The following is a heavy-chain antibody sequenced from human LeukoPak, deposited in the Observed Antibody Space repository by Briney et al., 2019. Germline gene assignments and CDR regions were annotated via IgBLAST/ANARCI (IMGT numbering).Heavy chain of an antibody. Sequence: GASVKVSCKATGYTFTNFYMHWVRQAPGQGLEWMGIINPSGGSTIYAQKFQGRVTTTRDMSTSTVDMELSSLISEDTAVYYCAREIAVAGTRGHDYWGQGTLVTVSS. D-gene: IGHD6-19*01. CDR1: GYTFTNFY. CDR2: INPSGGST. J-gene: IGHJ4*02. V-gene: IGHV1-46*01. CDR3: AREIAVAGTRGHDY.